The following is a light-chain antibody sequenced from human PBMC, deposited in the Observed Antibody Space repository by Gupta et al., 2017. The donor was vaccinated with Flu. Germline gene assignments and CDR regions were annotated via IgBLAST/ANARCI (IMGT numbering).Light chain of an antibody. CDR2: AAS. V-gene: IGKV1-39*01. J-gene: IGKJ2*01. CDR1: QSISNN. CDR3: QQSDSAPYN. Sequence: DIQMTQSPSSLSASVGDRVTITCRASQSISNNLNWYQQKPGKAPNLLIYAASSWQGGVPSKFSGSGSGTDFTLTISRLQPEDFATYYCQQSDSAPYNFGQGTKLEIK.